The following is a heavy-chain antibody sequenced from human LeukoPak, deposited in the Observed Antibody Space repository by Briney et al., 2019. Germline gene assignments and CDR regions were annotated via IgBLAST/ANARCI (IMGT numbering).Heavy chain of an antibody. D-gene: IGHD6-13*01. V-gene: IGHV4-4*07. J-gene: IGHJ4*02. CDR3: GGSWYEIYFDY. CDR2: IYTSGST. CDR1: GGSISSYY. Sequence: TPSETLSLTCTVSGGSISSYYWSWIRQPAGKGLEWIGRIYTSGSTNYDLSLKSRVTMSVDTSKNQFSLKLSSVTAADTAVYYCGGSWYEIYFDYWGQGTLVTVSS.